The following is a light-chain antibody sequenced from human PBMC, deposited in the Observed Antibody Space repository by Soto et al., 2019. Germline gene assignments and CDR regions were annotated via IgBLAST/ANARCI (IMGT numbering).Light chain of an antibody. CDR2: DAS. CDR1: ESVRSK. V-gene: IGKV3-15*01. Sequence: EIVMTQSPANLSVSPGERATLSFRASESVRSKLVWYRKKPGQAPRLLIHDASTRATGTPARFSGSGSGTEFILTISSVESEDFAIYYCQQHNAWPTFGQGTRLEIK. J-gene: IGKJ5*01. CDR3: QQHNAWPT.